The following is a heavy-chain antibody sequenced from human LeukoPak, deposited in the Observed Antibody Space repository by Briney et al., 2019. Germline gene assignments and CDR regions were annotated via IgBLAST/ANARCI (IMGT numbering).Heavy chain of an antibody. CDR3: ARTYSIGWSLGVFDI. Sequence: SETLSLTCTVSGGSINSSSRNSYYWGWIRQPPGKGLEWVGGIYYSGTTYHSPSLKSRVTISVDMSKNQFSLRLSSVTAADTAVYYCARTYSIGWSLGVFDIWGQGTRVTVSS. D-gene: IGHD6-19*01. CDR2: IYYSGTT. V-gene: IGHV4-39*01. J-gene: IGHJ3*02. CDR1: GGSINSSSRNSYY.